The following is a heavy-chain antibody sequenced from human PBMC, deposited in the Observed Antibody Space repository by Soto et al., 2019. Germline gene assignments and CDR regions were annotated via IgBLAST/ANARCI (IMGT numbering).Heavy chain of an antibody. CDR3: ARGEGKFDY. CDR2: IYYSGST. V-gene: IGHV4-31*02. CDR1: GGSISSGGYY. Sequence: LCGGSISSGGYYWSWIRQHPGKGLEWIGYIYYSGSTYYNPSLKSRVTISVDTSKNQFSLKLSSVTAADTAVYYCARGEGKFDYWGQGTLVTVSS. J-gene: IGHJ4*02.